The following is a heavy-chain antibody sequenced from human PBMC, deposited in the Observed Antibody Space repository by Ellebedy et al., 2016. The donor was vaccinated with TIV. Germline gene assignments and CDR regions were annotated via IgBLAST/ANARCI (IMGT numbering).Heavy chain of an antibody. Sequence: GESLKISCAASGFTFSSYSINWVRQAPGKGLEWVSSISRSSSDIYYAESVKGRFTISRDNAKNSLYLQMNYLRAEDTAVYYCARDGYFDYWGQGTLVTVSS. CDR2: ISRSSSDI. J-gene: IGHJ4*02. CDR3: ARDGYFDY. CDR1: GFTFSSYS. V-gene: IGHV3-21*01.